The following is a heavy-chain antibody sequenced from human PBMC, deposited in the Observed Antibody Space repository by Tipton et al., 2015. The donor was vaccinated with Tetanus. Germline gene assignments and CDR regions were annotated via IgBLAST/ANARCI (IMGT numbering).Heavy chain of an antibody. CDR1: GGSISNYY. CDR3: ARGTTLDY. D-gene: IGHD4-11*01. J-gene: IGHJ4*02. V-gene: IGHV4-59*01. CDR2: IYYSGST. Sequence: TLALTCTGSGGSISNYYWSWIRQPPGKGLEWIGYIYYSGSTNYNPSLKSRVTISVDTSKNQFSLNLSSVTAADTAVYYCARGTTLDYWGQGTLVTVSS.